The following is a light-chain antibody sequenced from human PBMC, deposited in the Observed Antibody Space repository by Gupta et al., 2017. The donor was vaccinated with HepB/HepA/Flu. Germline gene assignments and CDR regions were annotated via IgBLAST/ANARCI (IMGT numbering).Light chain of an antibody. CDR1: QSISSF. V-gene: IGKV1-39*01. Sequence: DIQMTQSPSSLSASGRDRVTITCRASQSISSFLNWYQQKPGKAPKLLIYAASSLQSGVPSRFSGSGSGTDFTLTISNLQPEDFATYYCQQFYSTPRTFGQGTKLQIK. CDR3: QQFYSTPRT. J-gene: IGKJ2*02. CDR2: AAS.